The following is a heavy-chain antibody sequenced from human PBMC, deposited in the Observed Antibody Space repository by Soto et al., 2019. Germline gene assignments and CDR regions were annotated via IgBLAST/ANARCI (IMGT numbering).Heavy chain of an antibody. CDR3: ARARFDSWSHIYYGLDV. CDR1: GGSFSAYS. V-gene: IGHV4-34*01. CDR2: ITHGGST. J-gene: IGHJ6*02. Sequence: QVQLQQWGAGSLKPSETLSLTCGVYGGSFSAYSWTWLRQSPGKGLEWIGEITHGGSTDYNPALKSRLVMSVDTSKNQFSLRVTSVTAADAAVYCCARARFDSWSHIYYGLDVWGQGTTVTVSS. D-gene: IGHD3-3*01.